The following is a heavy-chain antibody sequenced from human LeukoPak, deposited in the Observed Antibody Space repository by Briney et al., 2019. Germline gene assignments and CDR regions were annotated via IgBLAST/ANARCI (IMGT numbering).Heavy chain of an antibody. V-gene: IGHV3-30-3*01. CDR1: GFTFSSYA. Sequence: GGSLRLSCAASGFTFSSYAMLWVRQAPGKGLEWVAVISYDGSNKYYADSVKGRFTISRDNSKNTLYLQMNSLRAEDTAVYYCAREWVDVDTAMVTVRGDDYWGQGTLVTVSS. CDR2: ISYDGSNK. D-gene: IGHD5-18*01. CDR3: AREWVDVDTAMVTVRGDDY. J-gene: IGHJ4*02.